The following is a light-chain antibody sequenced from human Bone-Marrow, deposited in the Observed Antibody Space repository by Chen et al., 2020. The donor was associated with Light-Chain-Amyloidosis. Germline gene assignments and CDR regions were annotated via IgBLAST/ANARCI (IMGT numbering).Light chain of an antibody. CDR3: QSYDSSLSGWV. J-gene: IGLJ3*02. Sequence: VTISCTGNSSNIGAGYDVHWYQQLPGTAPKLLIYGNSNRPSGVPDRFSGSKSGTSASLAITGLQAEDEADYYCQSYDSSLSGWVFGGGTKLTVL. CDR2: GNS. CDR1: SSNIGAGYD. V-gene: IGLV1-40*01.